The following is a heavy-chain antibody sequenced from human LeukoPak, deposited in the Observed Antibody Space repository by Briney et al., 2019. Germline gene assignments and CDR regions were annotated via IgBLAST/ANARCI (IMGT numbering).Heavy chain of an antibody. CDR1: GFTFSSYG. V-gene: IGHV3-33*01. D-gene: IGHD5-24*01. CDR3: ARARDGYRTDYFDY. CDR2: IWYDGSNK. Sequence: GISLRLSCAASGFTFSSYGMHWVRQAPGKGLEWVAVIWYDGSNKYYADSVKGRFTISRDNSKNTLYLQMNSLRAEDTAVYYCARARDGYRTDYFDYWGQGTLVTVSS. J-gene: IGHJ4*02.